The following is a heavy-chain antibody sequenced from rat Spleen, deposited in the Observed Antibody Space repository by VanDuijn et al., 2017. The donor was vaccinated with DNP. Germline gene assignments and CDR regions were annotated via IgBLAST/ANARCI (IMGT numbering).Heavy chain of an antibody. J-gene: IGHJ2*01. V-gene: IGHV2-32*01. CDR2: IWGDGST. Sequence: QVQLKESGPGLVKPSETLSLTCTVTGFSLTSYHVSWVRQPPGKGLEWMGVIWGDGSTAYNSALKSRLSISRETSKIQVFLKINSLETDDTAIYYCARDYYDGSYYYPFDYWGQGVMVTVSS. D-gene: IGHD1-12*02. CDR3: ARDYYDGSYYYPFDY. CDR1: GFSLTSYH.